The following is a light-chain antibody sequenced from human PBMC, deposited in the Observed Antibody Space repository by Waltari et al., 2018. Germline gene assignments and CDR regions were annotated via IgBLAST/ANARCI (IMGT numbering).Light chain of an antibody. CDR2: GAS. J-gene: IGKJ2*01. CDR3: QQYNYWPPEYT. V-gene: IGKV3-15*01. CDR1: QSVSSN. Sequence: ETVMTQSPGTLSVSPGERATLSCRASQSVSSNLAWYQQKPGQAPRLLIYGASTRASGIPARFSGSGSGTEFTLTISSLQSEDFAVYYCQQYNYWPPEYTFGQGTKLEIK.